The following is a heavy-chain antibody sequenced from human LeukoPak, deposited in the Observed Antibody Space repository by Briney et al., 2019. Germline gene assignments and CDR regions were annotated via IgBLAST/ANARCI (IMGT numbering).Heavy chain of an antibody. V-gene: IGHV1-46*01. J-gene: IGHJ4*02. CDR3: ARDYSGAAPFDY. D-gene: IGHD4-17*01. Sequence: ASVKVSCKASGYTFTSYYMHWVRQAPGQGLEWMGIINPSGGSTSYAQKFQGRVTMTRDTSTSTVYIELSSLRSEDTAVYYCARDYSGAAPFDYWGQGTLVTVSS. CDR1: GYTFTSYY. CDR2: INPSGGST.